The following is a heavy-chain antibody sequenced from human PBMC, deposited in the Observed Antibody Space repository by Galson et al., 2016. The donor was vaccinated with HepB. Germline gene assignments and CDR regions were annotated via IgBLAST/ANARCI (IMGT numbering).Heavy chain of an antibody. CDR2: INYSGNT. D-gene: IGHD3-10*01. CDR1: GGSISSRNYY. V-gene: IGHV4-39*01. Sequence: SETLSLTCTVSGGSISSRNYYWGWIRQPPGKGLEWIGSINYSGNTYYNPSLKSRVTMSIDTSKNQFSLRLSSVTAADAAVYYFVRVAWYQYGSGSYDYWGQGTLVSVSS. J-gene: IGHJ4*02. CDR3: VRVAWYQYGSGSYDY.